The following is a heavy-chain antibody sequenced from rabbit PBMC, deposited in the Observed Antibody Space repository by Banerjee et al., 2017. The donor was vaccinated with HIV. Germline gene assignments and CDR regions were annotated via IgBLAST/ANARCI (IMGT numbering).Heavy chain of an antibody. D-gene: IGHD8-1*01. Sequence: QEQLQETGGGLVQPGGSLTLSCKASGFDFSSYGVSWVRQAPGKGLEWIGYIDPIFHTTTYANWVNGRFSISRENTQNTVFLQMTSLTAADTATYFCARDGAGGSYFALWGPGTLVTVS. CDR1: GFDFSSYG. CDR2: IDPIFHTT. J-gene: IGHJ6*01. CDR3: ARDGAGGSYFAL. V-gene: IGHV1S47*01.